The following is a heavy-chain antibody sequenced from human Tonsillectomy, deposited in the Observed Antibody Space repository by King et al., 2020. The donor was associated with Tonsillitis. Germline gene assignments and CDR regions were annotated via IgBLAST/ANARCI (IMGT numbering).Heavy chain of an antibody. J-gene: IGHJ2*01. CDR1: GFTVSSNY. CDR2: IYSGGST. CDR3: ARGHYDFWSGYPTYWYFDL. V-gene: IGHV3-53*02. D-gene: IGHD3-3*01. Sequence: VQLVETGGGLIQPGGSLRLSCAASGFTVSSNYMSWVRPAPGKGLEWVSVIYSGGSTYYADPGKGRFTISRDNSKNTLYLQMNSLRAEDTAVYYCARGHYDFWSGYPTYWYFDLWGRGTLVTVSS.